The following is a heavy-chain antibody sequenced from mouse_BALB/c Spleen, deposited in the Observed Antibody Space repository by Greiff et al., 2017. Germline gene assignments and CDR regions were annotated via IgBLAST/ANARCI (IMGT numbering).Heavy chain of an antibody. J-gene: IGHJ3*01. CDR3: ARLSGWLHAY. CDR2: IYPGDGDT. Sequence: VQLQQSGAELARPGASVKLSCKASGYTFTSYWMQWVKQRPGQGLEWIGAIYPGDGDTRYTQKFKGKATLTADKSSSTAYMQLSSLASEDSAVYYCARLSGWLHAYWGQGTLVTVSA. CDR1: GYTFTSYW. V-gene: IGHV1-87*01. D-gene: IGHD2-2*01.